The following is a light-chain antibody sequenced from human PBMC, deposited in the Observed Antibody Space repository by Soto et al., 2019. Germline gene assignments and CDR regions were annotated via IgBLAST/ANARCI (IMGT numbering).Light chain of an antibody. CDR3: QQYGSSLGA. CDR1: QSVSTNN. J-gene: IGKJ3*01. V-gene: IGKV3-20*01. CDR2: AAS. Sequence: EIVLTRSPGTLSLSPGERAALSCRASQSVSTNNLAWYQQKPGQAPRLLIYAASSRATGIPDRFSGSGSGTDFTLTISRLEPEDFAVYYCQQYGSSLGAFGPGTKVDIK.